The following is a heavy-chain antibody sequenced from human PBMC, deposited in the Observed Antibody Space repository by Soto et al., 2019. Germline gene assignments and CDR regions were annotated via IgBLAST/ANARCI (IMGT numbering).Heavy chain of an antibody. CDR1: GFTFSSYG. J-gene: IGHJ4*02. Sequence: PGGSLRLSCAASGFTFSSYGMHWVRQAPGKGLEWVSSISSRSSYIYYADSVKGRFTISRDNAKNSLYLQMNSLRAEDTAVYYCARDLLTGYYEFDYWGQGTLVTVSS. D-gene: IGHD3-9*01. CDR3: ARDLLTGYYEFDY. V-gene: IGHV3-21*01. CDR2: ISSRSSYI.